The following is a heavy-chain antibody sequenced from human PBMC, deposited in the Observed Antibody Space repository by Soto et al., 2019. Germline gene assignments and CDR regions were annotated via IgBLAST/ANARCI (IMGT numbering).Heavy chain of an antibody. V-gene: IGHV4-39*01. CDR3: ARHATGVGSWYSY. J-gene: IGHJ4*02. CDR2: IYYSGST. Sequence: SSETLSLTCTVSGGSISSSSYYWGWIRQPPGKGLEWIGSIYYSGSTYYNPSLKSRVTISVDTSKNQFSLKLSSVTAADTAVYYCARHATGVGSWYSYWGQGTLVTVSS. D-gene: IGHD6-13*01. CDR1: GGSISSSSYY.